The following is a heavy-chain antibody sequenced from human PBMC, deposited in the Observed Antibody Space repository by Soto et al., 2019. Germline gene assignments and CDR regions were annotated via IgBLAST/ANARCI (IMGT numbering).Heavy chain of an antibody. CDR3: TRETVAGITGLDY. V-gene: IGHV3-23*01. Sequence: GGSLRFSCAASGFNVGAFAVNWVRQAPGKGLEWVSGISVSDAFIYYADSVRGRFSISRDASENILYLQMNSLRVDDTALYYCTRETVAGITGLDYWGPGTLVTVSS. J-gene: IGHJ4*02. CDR2: ISVSDAFI. CDR1: GFNVGAFA. D-gene: IGHD1-20*01.